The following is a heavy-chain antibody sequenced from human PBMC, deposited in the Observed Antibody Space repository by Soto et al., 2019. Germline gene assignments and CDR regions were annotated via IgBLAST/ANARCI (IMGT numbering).Heavy chain of an antibody. CDR2: ISAYNGNT. D-gene: IGHD6-19*01. J-gene: IGHJ5*02. CDR1: GYTFTSYG. Sequence: GASVKVSCKASGYTFTSYGISWVRQAPGQGLEWMGWISAYNGNTNYAQKLQGRVTMTTDTSTSTAYMELRSLRSDDTAVYYCARDPYSSGWYDWFDPWGQGTLVTVSS. CDR3: ARDPYSSGWYDWFDP. V-gene: IGHV1-18*01.